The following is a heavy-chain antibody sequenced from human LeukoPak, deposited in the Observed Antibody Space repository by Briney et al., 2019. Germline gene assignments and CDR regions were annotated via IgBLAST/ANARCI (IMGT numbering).Heavy chain of an antibody. Sequence: PGGSLRLSCAASGFTVSSNYMSWVRQAPGKGLEWVSVIYSGGSTYYADSVKGRFTISRDNSKNTLYLQMNSLRAEDTAVYYCARKRGYNYGFGPYGMDVWGQGTSVTVSS. J-gene: IGHJ6*02. V-gene: IGHV3-53*01. CDR2: IYSGGST. CDR1: GFTVSSNY. D-gene: IGHD5-18*01. CDR3: ARKRGYNYGFGPYGMDV.